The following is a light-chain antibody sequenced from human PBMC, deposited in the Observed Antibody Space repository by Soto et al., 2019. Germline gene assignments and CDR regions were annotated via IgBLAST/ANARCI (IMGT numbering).Light chain of an antibody. CDR2: EAS. Sequence: EIVLTQSPATLSLSPGERATLSCRASQSVSSYLAWYQQKPGQAPRLLIYEASNRATGIPARFSDSGSGTDFTRTISSLAPEDFAVYYCQQRSNLLTFGGGTKVEIK. CDR1: QSVSSY. CDR3: QQRSNLLT. J-gene: IGKJ4*01. V-gene: IGKV3-11*01.